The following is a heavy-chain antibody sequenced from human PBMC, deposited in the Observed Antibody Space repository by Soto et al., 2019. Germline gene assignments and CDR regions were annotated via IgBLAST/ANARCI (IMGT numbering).Heavy chain of an antibody. D-gene: IGHD2-2*01. V-gene: IGHV1-69*13. CDR2: IIPIFGTA. Sequence: ASVKVSCKASGGTFSSYAISWVRQAPGQGLEWMGGIIPIFGTANYAQKFQGRVTITADESTSTAYMELSSLRSEDTAVYYCARAGCISTSCTNYYYYGMDVWGQGTTVTVSS. CDR3: ARAGCISTSCTNYYYYGMDV. J-gene: IGHJ6*02. CDR1: GGTFSSYA.